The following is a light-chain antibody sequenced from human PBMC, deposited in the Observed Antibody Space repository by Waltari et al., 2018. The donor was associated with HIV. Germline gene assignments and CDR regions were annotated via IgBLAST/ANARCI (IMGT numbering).Light chain of an antibody. CDR1: SSNIGSNT. Sequence: QSVLTQPPSTSGTPGQRVTISCSGSSSNIGSNTVNWYQQLPGTAPKLLIYSNNQRPAGVPDRFSGSKSCTSASLAISGLQSEDEADYYCAVWDDSLNGWVVGGGTKLTVL. V-gene: IGLV1-44*01. CDR2: SNN. J-gene: IGLJ2*01. CDR3: AVWDDSLNGWV.